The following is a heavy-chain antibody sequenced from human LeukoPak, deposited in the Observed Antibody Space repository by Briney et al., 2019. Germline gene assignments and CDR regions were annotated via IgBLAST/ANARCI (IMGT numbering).Heavy chain of an antibody. CDR1: GYSITSHY. D-gene: IGHD3-10*01. CDR2: IFAGGTT. V-gene: IGHV4-59*11. CDR3: ARGLWFGEQDGLGI. Sequence: PSENLSLTCVVSGYSITSHYWSWIRQSPGKGLEWIGNIFAGGTTNYNPSLKSRVSISMDTSKNQFSLKMTSVTAADTAIYFCARGLWFGEQDGLGIWGPGTVVTVAS. J-gene: IGHJ3*02.